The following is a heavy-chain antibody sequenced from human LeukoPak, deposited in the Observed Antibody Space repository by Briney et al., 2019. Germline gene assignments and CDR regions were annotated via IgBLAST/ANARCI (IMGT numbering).Heavy chain of an antibody. CDR3: ARGKAARTSPVFDP. CDR1: GYTFTSYD. J-gene: IGHJ5*02. Sequence: GASVKVSCKASGYTFTSYDINWVRQATGQGLEWMGWMNPNSGNTSYAQKFQGRVTITRNTSISTAYMELSSLRSEDTAVYYCARGKAARTSPVFDPWGQGTLVTVSS. V-gene: IGHV1-8*03. D-gene: IGHD6-6*01. CDR2: MNPNSGNT.